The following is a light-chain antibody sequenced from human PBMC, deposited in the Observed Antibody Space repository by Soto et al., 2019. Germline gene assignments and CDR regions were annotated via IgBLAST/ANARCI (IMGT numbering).Light chain of an antibody. V-gene: IGKV1-5*03. J-gene: IGKJ1*01. Sequence: DIQMTQSPSTLSASVGDRVTITCRASQSISNSLAWYQQKPGKAPKLLIYEASSLKSGVPSRCSGSGSGTEYTLTISSLQPDDSATYYCQQYNGYWTFGQGTKVEIK. CDR2: EAS. CDR1: QSISNS. CDR3: QQYNGYWT.